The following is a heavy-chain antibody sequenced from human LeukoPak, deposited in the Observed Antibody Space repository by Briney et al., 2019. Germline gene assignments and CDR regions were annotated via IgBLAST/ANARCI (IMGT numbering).Heavy chain of an antibody. CDR1: GFTFGDYA. Sequence: GGSLRLSCTASGFTFGDYAMSWVRQAPGKGLEWVGFIRSKAYGGTTEYAASVKGRFTISRDDSKSIAYLQMNSLKTEDTAVYYCTRSGYSSGWYVYFDYWGQGTLVTVSS. V-gene: IGHV3-49*04. CDR3: TRSGYSSGWYVYFDY. J-gene: IGHJ4*02. CDR2: IRSKAYGGTT. D-gene: IGHD6-19*01.